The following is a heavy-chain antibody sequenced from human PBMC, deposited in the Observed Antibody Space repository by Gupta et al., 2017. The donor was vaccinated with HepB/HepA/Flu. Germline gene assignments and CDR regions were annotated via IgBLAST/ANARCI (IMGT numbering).Heavy chain of an antibody. CDR3: AKVGFDSSSWYYYYYGMDV. CDR2: ISGDGGST. V-gene: IGHV3-43*02. J-gene: IGHJ6*02. CDR1: GFPFDDYA. Sequence: VQLVESGGGVVQPGGSLRRSCAASGFPFDDYAMHWVRQAPGQGLEWVSLISGDGGSTYYADSVKGRFTISRDNSKNSLYLQMNSLRTEDTALYYCAKVGFDSSSWYYYYYGMDVWGQGTTVTVSS. D-gene: IGHD6-13*01.